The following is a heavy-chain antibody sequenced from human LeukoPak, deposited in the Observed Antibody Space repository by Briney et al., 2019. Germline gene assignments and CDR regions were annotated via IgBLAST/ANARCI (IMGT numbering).Heavy chain of an antibody. CDR1: GSSIDNNRFY. J-gene: IGHJ4*02. CDR2: IYYSGTT. V-gene: IGHV4-39*01. D-gene: IGHD2-2*01. CDR3: AARIPGVPAGPDPFDY. Sequence: SETLSLTCTVSGSSIDNNRFYWGWIRQPPEKGLEWIGSIYYSGTTYHSPSLKSRVTISVDTSKRQFSLRLNSVTAADTAVYYCAARIPGVPAGPDPFDYWGQGILVTVSS.